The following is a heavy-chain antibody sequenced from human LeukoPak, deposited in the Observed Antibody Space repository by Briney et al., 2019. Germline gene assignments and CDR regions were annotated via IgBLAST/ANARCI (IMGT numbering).Heavy chain of an antibody. Sequence: GGSLRLSCAASGFTFSSYAMSWVRQAPGKGLEWVSYISSSGSTIYYADSVKGRFTISRDNAKNSLYLQMNSLRAEDTAVYYCARGLRRYYGSGSYYRDYFDYWGQGTLVTVSS. CDR2: ISSSGSTI. D-gene: IGHD3-10*01. CDR3: ARGLRRYYGSGSYYRDYFDY. V-gene: IGHV3-48*04. J-gene: IGHJ4*02. CDR1: GFTFSSYA.